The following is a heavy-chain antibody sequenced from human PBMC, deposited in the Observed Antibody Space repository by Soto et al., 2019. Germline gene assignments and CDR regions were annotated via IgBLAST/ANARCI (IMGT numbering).Heavy chain of an antibody. CDR3: ATDLEGVVRGAIAW. J-gene: IGHJ4*02. Sequence: GGSLRLSCAASGFTFSDCYMSWVRQAPGKGLEWVANIKQDGSEKFYVDSVRGRFTISRDNAKKSVYLQMNSLRAEDTAVYYCATDLEGVVRGAIAWWGQGTLVTVSS. CDR2: IKQDGSEK. V-gene: IGHV3-7*05. CDR1: GFTFSDCY. D-gene: IGHD3-10*01.